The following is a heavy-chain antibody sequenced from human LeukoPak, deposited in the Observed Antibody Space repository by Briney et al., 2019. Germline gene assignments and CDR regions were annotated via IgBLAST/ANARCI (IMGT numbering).Heavy chain of an antibody. CDR1: GFTFSTYA. J-gene: IGHJ4*02. Sequence: PGRSLRLSCAASGFTFSTYAMHWVRQAPGKGLEWVAVISYDGSNKYYADSVKGRFTVSRDNSRNTLYLQMNSLRAEDTAVYYCARDLSAGYSSGCYDYWGQGTLVTVSS. CDR3: ARDLSAGYSSGCYDY. CDR2: ISYDGSNK. D-gene: IGHD6-19*01. V-gene: IGHV3-30-3*01.